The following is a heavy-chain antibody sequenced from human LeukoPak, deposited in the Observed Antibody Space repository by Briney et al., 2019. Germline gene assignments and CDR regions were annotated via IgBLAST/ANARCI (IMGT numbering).Heavy chain of an antibody. Sequence: SETLSLTRSVSGGSIRSSHHFWAWIRQPPGTGLEWIGTIYQSGSTYYSPSLKSRVTMSVDASKNQFSLKLNYVTAADTGVYFCARGVLRYFDFLPYFDFWGQGILVTVSS. J-gene: IGHJ4*02. CDR2: IYQSGST. CDR1: GGSIRSSHHF. V-gene: IGHV4-39*07. D-gene: IGHD3-9*01. CDR3: ARGVLRYFDFLPYFDF.